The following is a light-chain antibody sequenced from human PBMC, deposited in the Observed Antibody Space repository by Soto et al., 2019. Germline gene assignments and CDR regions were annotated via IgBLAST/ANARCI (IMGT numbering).Light chain of an antibody. J-gene: IGLJ2*01. CDR1: NVGSRS. CDR3: QVWEATGDQVV. V-gene: IGLV3-21*01. Sequence: SYELTQPPSVSVAPGETARISCGGNNVGSRSVHWYQQKLGQAPFLVIYYDSDRPSGIPERFSGSNSGNTATLIISRVEAGDEADYYCQVWEATGDQVVFGGGTKLTVL. CDR2: YDS.